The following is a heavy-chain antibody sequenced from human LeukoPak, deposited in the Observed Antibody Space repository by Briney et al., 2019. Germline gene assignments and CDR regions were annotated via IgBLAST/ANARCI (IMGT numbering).Heavy chain of an antibody. CDR2: IIPIFGTA. CDR1: GGTFSSYA. CDR3: ARDGGGHDYGDYYPNWFDP. D-gene: IGHD4-17*01. J-gene: IGHJ5*02. Sequence: SVKVSCKASGGTFSSYAISWVRQAPGQGLEWMGGIIPIFGTANYAQKFQGRVTITADESASTAYMELSSLRSEDTAVYYCARDGGGHDYGDYYPNWFDPWGQGTLVTVSS. V-gene: IGHV1-69*01.